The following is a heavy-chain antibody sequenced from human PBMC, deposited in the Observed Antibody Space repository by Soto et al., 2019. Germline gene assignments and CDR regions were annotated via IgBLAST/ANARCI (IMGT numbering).Heavy chain of an antibody. V-gene: IGHV3-15*01. CDR3: TTDGSLDQGYCSGGSCYSAKYYYYYYMDV. CDR1: GFTFSNAW. Sequence: GGSLRLSCAASGFTFSNAWMSWVRQAPGKGLEWVGRIKSKTDGGTTDYAAPVKGRFTISRDDSKNTLYLEMNSLKTEDTAVYYCTTDGSLDQGYCSGGSCYSAKYYYYYYMDVWGKGTTVTVSS. D-gene: IGHD2-15*01. CDR2: IKSKTDGGTT. J-gene: IGHJ6*03.